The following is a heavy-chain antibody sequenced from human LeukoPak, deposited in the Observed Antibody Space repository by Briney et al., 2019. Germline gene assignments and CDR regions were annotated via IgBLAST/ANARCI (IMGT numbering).Heavy chain of an antibody. CDR2: SNPNSGGT. Sequence: ASVKVSCKASGYTXTGYDMHWVRQAPGQGLDWMGWSNPNSGGTNYAQQFQGRVTMTRDTSISTAYMELSRLRSDDTAMYYCARVDTTTVTTYGAFDIWGQGTMVTVSS. CDR3: ARVDTTTVTTYGAFDI. V-gene: IGHV1-2*02. CDR1: GYTXTGYD. D-gene: IGHD4-17*01. J-gene: IGHJ3*02.